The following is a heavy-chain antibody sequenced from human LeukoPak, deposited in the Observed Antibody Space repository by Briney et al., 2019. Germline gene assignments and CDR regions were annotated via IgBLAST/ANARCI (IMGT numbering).Heavy chain of an antibody. D-gene: IGHD2-8*01. CDR1: GYTFTSYG. CDR3: ARKGYCTNGVCYTGGGYGMDV. Sequence: ASVKVSCKASGYTFTSYGISWVRRAPGQGLEWMGWISAYNGNTNYAQKLQGRVTMTTDTPTSTAYMELRSLRSDDTAVYYCARKGYCTNGVCYTGGGYGMDVWGQGTTVTVSS. CDR2: ISAYNGNT. J-gene: IGHJ6*02. V-gene: IGHV1-18*01.